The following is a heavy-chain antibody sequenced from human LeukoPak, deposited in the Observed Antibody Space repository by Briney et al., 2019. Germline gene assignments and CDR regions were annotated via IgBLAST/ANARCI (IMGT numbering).Heavy chain of an antibody. CDR1: GYSFTSYW. CDR3: ARQAYYYDSSGYTNFDY. D-gene: IGHD3-22*01. V-gene: IGHV5-51*01. CDR2: IYPDDSDT. Sequence: GESLKISCQASGYSFTSYWIAWVRQMPGKGLELMGIIYPDDSDTRYSPSFQGQVTISADKSISTSYLQISFLKASDTAMYYCARQAYYYDSSGYTNFDYWGQGTLVTVSS. J-gene: IGHJ4*02.